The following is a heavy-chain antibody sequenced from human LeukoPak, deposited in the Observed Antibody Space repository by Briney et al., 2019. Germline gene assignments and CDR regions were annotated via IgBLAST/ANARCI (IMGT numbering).Heavy chain of an antibody. V-gene: IGHV1-58*01. Sequence: ASVKVSCKASGFTFTSSAVQWVRQARGQRLEWIGWIVAGSGNTNYAQKFQERVTITRGMSTSTAYMELSSLRSEDTAVYYCAADQLNPKISVPFWSGLSDVWGKGTTVTVSS. CDR2: IVAGSGNT. CDR1: GFTFTSSA. CDR3: AADQLNPKISVPFWSGLSDV. J-gene: IGHJ6*04. D-gene: IGHD3-3*01.